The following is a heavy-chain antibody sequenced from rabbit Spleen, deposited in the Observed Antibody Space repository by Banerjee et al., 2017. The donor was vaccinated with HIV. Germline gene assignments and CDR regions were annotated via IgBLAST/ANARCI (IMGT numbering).Heavy chain of an antibody. CDR3: ARDLLGVIGWNFYL. CDR2: INAATAKP. Sequence: QEQLVESGGGLVQPEGSLTLTCKASGFSFSDRDVMCGVRQAPGKGLEWIACINAATAKPVYATWAKGRFTISRTSSTTVTLRMTSLTAADRATYFCARDLLGVIGWNFYLWGPGTLVTVS. J-gene: IGHJ4*01. CDR1: GFSFSDRDV. V-gene: IGHV1S45*01. D-gene: IGHD1-1*01.